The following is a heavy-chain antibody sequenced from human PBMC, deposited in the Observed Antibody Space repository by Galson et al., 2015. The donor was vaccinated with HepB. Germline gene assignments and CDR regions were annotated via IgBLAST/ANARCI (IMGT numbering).Heavy chain of an antibody. V-gene: IGHV1-69*13. CDR2: IIPIFDTA. D-gene: IGHD3-16*01. CDR3: ARAVSKLGGNWFDP. J-gene: IGHJ5*02. Sequence: SVKVSCKASGGTFSSYAISWVRQAPGQGLEWMGGIIPIFDTANYAQKFQGRVTITADESTSTAYMELSSLRSEDTAVYYCARAVSKLGGNWFDPWGQGTLVTVSS. CDR1: GGTFSSYA.